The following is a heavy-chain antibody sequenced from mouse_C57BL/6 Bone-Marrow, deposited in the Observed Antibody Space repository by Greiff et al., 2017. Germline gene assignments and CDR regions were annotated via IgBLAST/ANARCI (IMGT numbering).Heavy chain of an antibody. Sequence: QVHVKQSGAELVRPGTSVKMSCKASGYTFTNYWIGWAKQRPGHGLEWIGDIYPGGGYTNYNEKFKGKAILTADKSSSTAYMQFSSLTSEDSAIYYCARSKYYAMDYWGQGTSVTVSS. V-gene: IGHV1-63*01. J-gene: IGHJ4*01. CDR1: GYTFTNYW. CDR2: IYPGGGYT. CDR3: ARSKYYAMDY.